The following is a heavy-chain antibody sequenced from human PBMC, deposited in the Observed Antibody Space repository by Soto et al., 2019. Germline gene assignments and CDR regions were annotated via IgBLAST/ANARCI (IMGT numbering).Heavy chain of an antibody. J-gene: IGHJ4*02. CDR3: AKDRVSRAWELLG. Sequence: QVQLVESGGGVVQPGRSLRLSCAASGFTFSSYGMHWVRQAPGKGLEWVAVISYDGSNKYYADSVKGRFTISRDNSKNTLYLQMNSLSAEDTAVYYCAKDRVSRAWELLGWGQGTLVTVSS. CDR1: GFTFSSYG. V-gene: IGHV3-30*18. CDR2: ISYDGSNK. D-gene: IGHD1-26*01.